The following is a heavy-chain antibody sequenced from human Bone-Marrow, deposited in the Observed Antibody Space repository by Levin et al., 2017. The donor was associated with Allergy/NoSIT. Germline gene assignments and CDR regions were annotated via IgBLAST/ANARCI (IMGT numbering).Heavy chain of an antibody. J-gene: IGHJ6*02. V-gene: IGHV3-21*04. CDR2: TSSSGNFM. CDR1: GFRFSDYT. Sequence: ASVKVSCIGSGFRFSDYTMNWVRQAPGKGLEWISSTSSSGNFMYYADSVKARFTVSRANAQNSMFLQMDNLVAEDTATYFCTRDSQGSWSHFYHYAFDVWGQGTTVTVS. D-gene: IGHD3-3*02. CDR3: TRDSQGSWSHFYHYAFDV.